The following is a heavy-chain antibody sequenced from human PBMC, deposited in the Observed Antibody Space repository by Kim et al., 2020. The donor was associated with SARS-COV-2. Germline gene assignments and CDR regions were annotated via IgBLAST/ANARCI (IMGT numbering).Heavy chain of an antibody. D-gene: IGHD3-10*01. V-gene: IGHV4-31*02. J-gene: IGHJ4*02. CDR3: ARETYYYGSGSLQD. Sequence: NPSRKSRVTISVDTSKNQFSLKLSSVTAADTAVYYCARETYYYGSGSLQDWGQGTLVTVSS.